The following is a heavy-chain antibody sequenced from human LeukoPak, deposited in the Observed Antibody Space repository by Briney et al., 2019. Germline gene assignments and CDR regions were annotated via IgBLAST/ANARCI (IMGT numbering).Heavy chain of an antibody. J-gene: IGHJ4*02. CDR3: ARDSGGDPVDY. CDR2: ISSSSTYI. CDR1: GFTFSSYS. V-gene: IGHV3-21*01. Sequence: GGSLRLSCAASGFTFSSYSMNWVRQAPGKGLEWVSSISSSSTYIYYADSVKGRFTISRDNAKNSLYLQINSLRAEDTAAYYRARDSGGDPVDYWGQGTLVTVSS. D-gene: IGHD3-10*01.